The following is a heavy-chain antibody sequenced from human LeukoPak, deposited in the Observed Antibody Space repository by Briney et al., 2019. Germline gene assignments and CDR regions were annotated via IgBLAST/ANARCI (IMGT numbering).Heavy chain of an antibody. D-gene: IGHD4-23*01. CDR1: GGSISSGGYS. CDR2: MYYSGTT. Sequence: PSEALSLTCAVSGGSISSGGYSWSWIRQPPGKGLEWIGSMYYSGTTYYNPSLKSRVTISVDTSKNQFSLKLRSVTAADTAVYYCARGALRWSPLQNWFAPWGQGTLVTVSS. V-gene: IGHV4-30-4*07. CDR3: ARGALRWSPLQNWFAP. J-gene: IGHJ5*02.